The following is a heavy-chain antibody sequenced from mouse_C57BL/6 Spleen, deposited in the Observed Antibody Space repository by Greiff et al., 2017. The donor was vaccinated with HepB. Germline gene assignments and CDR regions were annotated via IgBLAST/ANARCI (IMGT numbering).Heavy chain of an antibody. CDR2: IDPSDSYT. J-gene: IGHJ1*03. V-gene: IGHV1-69*01. Sequence: QVQLQQPGAELVMPGASVKLSCKASGYTFTSYWMHWVKQRPGQGLEWIGEIDPSDSYTNYNQKFKGKSTLTVDKSSSTAYMQLSSLTSEDSAVYYCARKGRYCDVWGTGTTVTVSS. CDR3: ARKGRYCDV. CDR1: GYTFTSYW.